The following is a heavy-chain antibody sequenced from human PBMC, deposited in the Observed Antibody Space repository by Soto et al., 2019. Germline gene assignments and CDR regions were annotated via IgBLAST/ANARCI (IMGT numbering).Heavy chain of an antibody. V-gene: IGHV3-23*01. Sequence: GGSLRLSCAASGFTFASYAMAWVRQAPGKGLEWVSGITASGDNTYYADSVKGRFTISRDNSKNTVNLQMNSLRAEDTAVYYCAKGNYDYIWGSYSPGGYFDYWGQGTLVTVSS. CDR3: AKGNYDYIWGSYSPGGYFDY. CDR2: ITASGDNT. CDR1: GFTFASYA. J-gene: IGHJ4*02. D-gene: IGHD3-16*01.